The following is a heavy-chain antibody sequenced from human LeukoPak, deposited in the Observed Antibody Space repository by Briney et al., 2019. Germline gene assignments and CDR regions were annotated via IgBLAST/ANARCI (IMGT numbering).Heavy chain of an antibody. J-gene: IGHJ5*02. CDR3: ARRTDGGWKWFDP. D-gene: IGHD1-1*01. CDR1: GYRFTSYW. V-gene: IGHV5-51*01. Sequence: GESPKISCKASGYRFTSYWIGWVRQMPGKGLEWMGVIHPGEYERRYSPSFEGQVTISADKSISTAYMQWSSLKASDTAMYYCARRTDGGWKWFDPWGQGTLVTVSS. CDR2: IHPGEYER.